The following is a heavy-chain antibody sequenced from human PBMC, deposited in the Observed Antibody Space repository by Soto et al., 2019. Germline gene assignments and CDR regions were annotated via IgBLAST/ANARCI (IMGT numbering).Heavy chain of an antibody. CDR1: GGTFSSYA. V-gene: IGHV1-69*13. D-gene: IGHD3-9*01. Sequence: ASVKVSCKASGGTFSSYAISWVRQAPGQGLEWMGGIIPIFGTANYAQKFQGRVTITADESTSTAYMELSSLRSEDTAVYYCVLTGYPTSLYYYYGMDVWGQGTTVTVSS. J-gene: IGHJ6*02. CDR3: VLTGYPTSLYYYYGMDV. CDR2: IIPIFGTA.